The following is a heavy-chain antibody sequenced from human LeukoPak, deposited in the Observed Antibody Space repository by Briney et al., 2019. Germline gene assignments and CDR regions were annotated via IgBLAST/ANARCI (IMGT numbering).Heavy chain of an antibody. Sequence: AGRSLRLSCAASGFTFDDYATHWVRQAPGKGLEWVSGTSWNSGSIGYADSVKGRFTISRDNAKNSLYLQMNSLRAEDMALYYCAKSRSVAGHGGDAFDIWGQGTMVTVSS. D-gene: IGHD6-19*01. J-gene: IGHJ3*02. CDR3: AKSRSVAGHGGDAFDI. CDR1: GFTFDDYA. V-gene: IGHV3-9*03. CDR2: TSWNSGSI.